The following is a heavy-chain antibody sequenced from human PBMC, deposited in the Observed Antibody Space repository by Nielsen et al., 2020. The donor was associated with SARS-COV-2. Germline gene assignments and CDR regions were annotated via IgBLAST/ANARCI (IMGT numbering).Heavy chain of an antibody. D-gene: IGHD3-10*01. CDR2: ISGSGGNT. CDR3: AKLGGDYGSGGSYFVDF. CDR1: GFTFSSLA. V-gene: IGHV3-23*01. Sequence: GESLKISCAASGFTFSSLAMSWVRQAPGKGLEWVSGISGSGGNTYYTDSVKGRFTISRDNSKNTLYLQMNSLRAEDTAIYYCAKLGGDYGSGGSYFVDFWGQGTLVTVSS. J-gene: IGHJ4*02.